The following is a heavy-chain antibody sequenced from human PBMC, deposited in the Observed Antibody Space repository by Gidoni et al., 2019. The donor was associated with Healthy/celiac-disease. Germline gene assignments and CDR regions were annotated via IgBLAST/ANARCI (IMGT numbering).Heavy chain of an antibody. J-gene: IGHJ4*02. Sequence: EVQLVESGGGLVQPGRSLRLSCAASGFTFDDYAMHWVRQAPGKGLEWVSGISWNSGSIGYADSVKGRFTISRDNAKNSLYLQMNSLRAEDTALYYCAKGNSGSYLYYFDYWGQGTLVTVSS. CDR2: ISWNSGSI. V-gene: IGHV3-9*01. CDR3: AKGNSGSYLYYFDY. D-gene: IGHD1-26*01. CDR1: GFTFDDYA.